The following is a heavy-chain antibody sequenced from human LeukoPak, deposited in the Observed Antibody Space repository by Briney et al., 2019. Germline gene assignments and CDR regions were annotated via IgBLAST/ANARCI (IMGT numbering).Heavy chain of an antibody. J-gene: IGHJ6*02. CDR2: IWYDGSNK. V-gene: IGHV3-33*01. D-gene: IGHD3-22*01. CDR1: GFTFSGYS. Sequence: GGSLRLSCTASGFTFSGYSMHWVRQAPGKGLEWVAIIWYDGSNKYYADSVKGRFTISRDNSKNTLYLQMNSLRAEDTAVYYCASDFGVITIPYYGMVVWGQGTTVTVSS. CDR3: ASDFGVITIPYYGMVV.